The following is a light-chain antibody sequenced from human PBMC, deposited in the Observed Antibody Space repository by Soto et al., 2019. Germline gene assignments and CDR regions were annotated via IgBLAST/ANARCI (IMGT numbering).Light chain of an antibody. Sequence: QSALTXPPAASGSPGQSFTISGPGTSIDVGCYNYVSWYQQHPGKAPKLMIYEVSKRPSGVPDRFSGSKSGNTASLTVSGLQAEDEADYYCSSYAGSKNPYVFGTGTKVTVL. V-gene: IGLV2-8*01. CDR1: SIDVGCYNY. CDR2: EVS. CDR3: SSYAGSKNPYV. J-gene: IGLJ1*01.